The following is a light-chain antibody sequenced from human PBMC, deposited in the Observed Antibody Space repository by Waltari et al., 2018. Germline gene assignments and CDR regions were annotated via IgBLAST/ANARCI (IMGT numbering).Light chain of an antibody. V-gene: IGKV4-1*01. CDR1: QSILYNSKDKNY. J-gene: IGKJ1*01. Sequence: DIVMTQSPEPLAGSLGERATNNCRSRQSILYNSKDKNYLAWYQQKPGQPPNVLIYWASTRYSGVPELFRGRGSGTDFSLTISSLQPECVAVYYCQQYYSRRTFGRGTRVEIK. CDR2: WAS. CDR3: QQYYSRRT.